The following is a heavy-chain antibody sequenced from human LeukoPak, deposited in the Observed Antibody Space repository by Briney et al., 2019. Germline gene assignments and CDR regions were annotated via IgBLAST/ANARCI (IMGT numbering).Heavy chain of an antibody. CDR1: GGSISSYY. V-gene: IGHV4-4*07. Sequence: SETLSLTCTVSGGSISSYYWSWIRQPAGKGLEWIGRIYTSGSTNYNPSLKSRVTMSVDTSKNQFSLKLSSVTAADTAVYYCARDRHCGGDCHLGFDYWGQGTLVTVSS. J-gene: IGHJ4*02. CDR2: IYTSGST. D-gene: IGHD2-21*02. CDR3: ARDRHCGGDCHLGFDY.